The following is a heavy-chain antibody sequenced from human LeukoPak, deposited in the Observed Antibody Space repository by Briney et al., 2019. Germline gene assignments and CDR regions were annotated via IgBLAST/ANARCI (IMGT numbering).Heavy chain of an antibody. V-gene: IGHV3-23*01. CDR1: GFSFSNFG. CDR2: IFGCGVTT. D-gene: IGHD6-6*01. J-gene: IGHJ5*01. CDR3: AKGLGEFASAPDS. Sequence: GGSLRLSCAASGFSFSNFGMSWVRQAPGKRLEWVSAIFGCGVTTYYADSVKGRFIISRDNSQNRLFLQVYSLRAEDTAVYYRAKGLGEFASAPDSWGQGTLVTVSS.